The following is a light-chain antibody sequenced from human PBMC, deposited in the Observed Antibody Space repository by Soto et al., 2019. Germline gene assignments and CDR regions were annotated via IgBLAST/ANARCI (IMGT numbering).Light chain of an antibody. Sequence: DIQMTQSPSTLSASVGDRVTITCRASQSISSWLAWYQQKPGKAPKLLIYKASSLESGVPSRFSGSGSGTEFTLTISSLQPDDFATYYCKQYNSYPWTFGQGTKVESK. J-gene: IGKJ1*01. CDR1: QSISSW. CDR3: KQYNSYPWT. CDR2: KAS. V-gene: IGKV1-5*03.